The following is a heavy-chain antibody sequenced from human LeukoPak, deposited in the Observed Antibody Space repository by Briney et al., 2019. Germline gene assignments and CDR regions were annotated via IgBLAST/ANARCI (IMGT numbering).Heavy chain of an antibody. D-gene: IGHD1-26*01. V-gene: IGHV3-23*01. J-gene: IGHJ4*02. CDR3: APGGVGATPIDY. CDR2: ISGSGGST. Sequence: GGSLRLSCAASGFTFSSYAMHWVRQAPGKGLEWVSAISGSGGSTYYADSVKGRFTISRDNSKNTLYLQMNSLRAEDTAVYYCAPGGVGATPIDYWGQGTLVTVSS. CDR1: GFTFSSYA.